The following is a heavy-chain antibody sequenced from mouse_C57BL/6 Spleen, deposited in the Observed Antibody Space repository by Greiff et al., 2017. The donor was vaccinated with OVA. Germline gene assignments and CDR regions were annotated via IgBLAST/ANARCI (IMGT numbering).Heavy chain of an antibody. J-gene: IGHJ1*03. V-gene: IGHV1-52*01. CDR1: GYTFTSYW. CDR3: ARSGDYDSYWYFDV. D-gene: IGHD2-4*01. Sequence: QVQLQQPGAELVRPGSSVKLSCKASGYTFTSYWMHWVKQRPIQGLEWIGNIDPSDSETHYNQKFKDKATLTVDKSSSTAYMQLSSLTSEDSAVYYCARSGDYDSYWYFDVWGTGTTVTVSS. CDR2: IDPSDSET.